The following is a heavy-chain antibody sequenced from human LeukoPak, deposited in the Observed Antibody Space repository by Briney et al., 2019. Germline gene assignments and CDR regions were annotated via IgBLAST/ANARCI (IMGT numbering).Heavy chain of an antibody. J-gene: IGHJ4*02. CDR1: GFTFSDYY. V-gene: IGHV3-11*06. CDR3: AKQYCSGGRCHFDF. CDR2: ISGSSSYT. Sequence: GGSLRLSCAASGFTFSDYYMSWIRQAPGKGLEWVSYISGSSSYTDYADSVKGRLTISRDNAKNSLYLQMNSLRAEDTAVYYCAKQYCSGGRCHFDFWGQGTLVTVSS. D-gene: IGHD2-15*01.